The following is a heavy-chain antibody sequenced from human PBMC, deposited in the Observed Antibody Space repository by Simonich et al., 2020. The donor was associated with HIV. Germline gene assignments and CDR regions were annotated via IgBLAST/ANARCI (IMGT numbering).Heavy chain of an antibody. CDR2: ISGSGGST. J-gene: IGHJ4*02. Sequence: EVQLLESGGGLVQPGGSLRLSCAASGFTFSSYAMSWVRQAPGEGRVWVSAISGSGGSTYYADSVKGRFTISRDNSKNTLYLQMNSLRAEDTAVYYCAKDRYYNFWSGYYDYWGQGTLVTVSS. V-gene: IGHV3-23*01. CDR3: AKDRYYNFWSGYYDY. D-gene: IGHD3-3*01. CDR1: GFTFSSYA.